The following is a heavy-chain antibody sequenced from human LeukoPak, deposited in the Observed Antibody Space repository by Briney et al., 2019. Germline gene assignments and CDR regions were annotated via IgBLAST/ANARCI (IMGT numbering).Heavy chain of an antibody. J-gene: IGHJ4*02. Sequence: GGSLRLSCAASGFPFTSHGLSWFRQSPGRGLEWVAQINSDGSEKNYVDSVKGRFTISRDNARNSQFLQMNSLRAEDTAVYYCASGGGWVFFNWGQGTLVTVSS. D-gene: IGHD6-19*01. CDR3: ASGGGWVFFN. CDR1: GFPFTSHG. V-gene: IGHV3-7*01. CDR2: INSDGSEK.